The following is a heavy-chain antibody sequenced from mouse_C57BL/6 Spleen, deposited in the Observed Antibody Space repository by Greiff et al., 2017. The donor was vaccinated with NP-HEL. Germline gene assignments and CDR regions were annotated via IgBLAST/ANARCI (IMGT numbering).Heavy chain of an antibody. V-gene: IGHV1-64*01. CDR2: IHPNSGST. J-gene: IGHJ3*01. CDR3: ATEDSYYYGSSYGAY. D-gene: IGHD1-1*01. Sequence: VQLQQPGAELVKPGASVKLSCKASGYTFTSYWMHWVKQRPGQGLEWIGMIHPNSGSTNYNEKFKSKATLTVDKSSSTAYMQLSSLTSEDSAVYYCATEDSYYYGSSYGAYWGQGTLVTVSA. CDR1: GYTFTSYW.